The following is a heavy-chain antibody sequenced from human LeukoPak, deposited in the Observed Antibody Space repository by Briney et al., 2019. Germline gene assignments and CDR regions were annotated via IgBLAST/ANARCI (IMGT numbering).Heavy chain of an antibody. J-gene: IGHJ6*03. CDR3: ARVGSGGDYYYDSSGYYYYYYYMDV. D-gene: IGHD3-22*01. CDR1: GGSISSGSYY. CDR2: IYTSGST. V-gene: IGHV4-61*02. Sequence: SETLSLTCTVSGGSISSGSYYWSWIRQPAGKGLEWIGRIYTSGSTNYNPSLKSRVTISVDTSKNQFSLKLSSVTAADTAVYYCARVGSGGDYYYDSSGYYYYYYYMDVWGKGTTVTISS.